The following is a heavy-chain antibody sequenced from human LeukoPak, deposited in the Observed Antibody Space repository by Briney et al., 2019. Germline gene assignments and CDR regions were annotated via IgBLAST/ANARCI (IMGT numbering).Heavy chain of an antibody. V-gene: IGHV1-24*01. D-gene: IGHD6-13*01. CDR2: FDPEDGET. Sequence: ASVKVSCKVSGYTLTELSMHWVRQAPGKGLEWMGGFDPEDGETIYAQKFQGRVTITADESTSTAYMELSSLRSEDTAVYYCARPESVIAAAGLDAFDIWGQGTMVTVSS. CDR3: ARPESVIAAAGLDAFDI. J-gene: IGHJ3*02. CDR1: GYTLTELS.